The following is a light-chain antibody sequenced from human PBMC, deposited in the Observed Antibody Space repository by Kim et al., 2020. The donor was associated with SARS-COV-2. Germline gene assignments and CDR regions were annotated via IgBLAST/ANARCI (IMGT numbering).Light chain of an antibody. CDR2: DVT. V-gene: IGLV2-14*03. J-gene: IGLJ3*02. CDR1: SSDVGGYNY. CDR3: SSYTDNTPLV. Sequence: QSALTQPASVSGSPGQSITISCTGTSSDVGGYNYVSWYQQHPGKVPKLMIFDVTVRPSGVSNRFSGSKSGSTASLTISGLQTEDEAYYFCSSYTDNTPLVFGGGTQLTVL.